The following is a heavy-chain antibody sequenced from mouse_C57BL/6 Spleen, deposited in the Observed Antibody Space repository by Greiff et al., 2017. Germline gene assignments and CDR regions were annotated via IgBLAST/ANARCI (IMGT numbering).Heavy chain of an antibody. CDR2: IDPSDSYT. D-gene: IGHD2-14*01. V-gene: IGHV1-69*01. CDR1: GYTFTSYW. J-gene: IGHJ2*01. Sequence: QVQLQQPGAELVMPGASVKLSCKASGYTFTSYWMHWVKQRPGQGLEWIGEIDPSDSYTNYNQKFKGKSTLTVDKSSSTAYMQLSSLTSEDSAVYDCARSGGNYPDYWGQGTTLTVSS. CDR3: ARSGGNYPDY.